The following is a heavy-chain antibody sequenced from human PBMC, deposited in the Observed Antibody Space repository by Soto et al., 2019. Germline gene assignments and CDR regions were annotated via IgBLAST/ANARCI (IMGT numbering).Heavy chain of an antibody. J-gene: IGHJ3*02. D-gene: IGHD5-12*01. CDR2: IYYSGST. V-gene: IGHV4-31*03. Sequence: LTCTVSGGSISSGGYYWSWIRQHPGKGLEWIGYIYYSGSTYYNPSLKSRVTISVDTSKNQFSRKLSSVTAADTAVYYCARVWVYSGYDWDAFDIWGQGTMVTVSS. CDR3: ARVWVYSGYDWDAFDI. CDR1: GGSISSGGYY.